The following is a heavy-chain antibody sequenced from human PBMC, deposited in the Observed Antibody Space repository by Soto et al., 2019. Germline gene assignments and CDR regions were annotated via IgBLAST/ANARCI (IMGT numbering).Heavy chain of an antibody. V-gene: IGHV3-23*01. D-gene: IGHD3-3*01. Sequence: VQLLESGGGLVQHGGSLRLSCAASGFTFSSYAMTWVRQAPGKGLEWVSAISGSGGSTYYADSVKGRFTISRDNSKNTLYLQMNSLRAEDTAVYYCAKGLRYYDFWSGSSPGQQLVPYWGQGTLVTVSS. J-gene: IGHJ4*02. CDR3: AKGLRYYDFWSGSSPGQQLVPY. CDR2: ISGSGGST. CDR1: GFTFSSYA.